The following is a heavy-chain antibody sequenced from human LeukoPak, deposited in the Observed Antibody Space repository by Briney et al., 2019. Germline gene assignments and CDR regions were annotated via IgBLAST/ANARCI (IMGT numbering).Heavy chain of an antibody. CDR3: ARDSVGATFDY. D-gene: IGHD1-26*01. CDR2: IYYSGST. CDR1: GGPISSYY. J-gene: IGHJ4*02. V-gene: IGHV4-59*01. Sequence: PGGSLRLSCTVSGGPISSYYWSWIRQPPGKGLEWVGYIYYSGSTNYNPSLKSRVTISVDTSKNQFSLKLSSVTAADTAVYYCARDSVGATFDYWGQGTLVTVSS.